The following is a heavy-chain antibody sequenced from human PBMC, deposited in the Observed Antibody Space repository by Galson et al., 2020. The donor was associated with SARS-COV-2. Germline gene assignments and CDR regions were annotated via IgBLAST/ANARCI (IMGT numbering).Heavy chain of an antibody. CDR3: TTDLESGYDWI. J-gene: IGHJ4*02. Sequence: GESLKISCAASGFTFSNAWMSWVRQAPGKGLEWVGRIKSKTDGGTTDYAAPVKGRFTISRDDSKNTLYLQMNSLKTEDTAVYYCTTDLESGYDWIGGQGTLVTVSS. CDR2: IKSKTDGGTT. D-gene: IGHD5-12*01. V-gene: IGHV3-15*01. CDR1: GFTFSNAW.